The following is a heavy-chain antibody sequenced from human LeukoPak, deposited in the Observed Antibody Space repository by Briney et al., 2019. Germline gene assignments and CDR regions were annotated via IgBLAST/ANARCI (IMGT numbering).Heavy chain of an antibody. Sequence: PGGSLRLSCAASGFTFSTYEMNWVRQAPGMGLEWVSYISSDGTRMYYADSVKGRFTISRDNAKNSLYLQMNSLRAEDTAVYYCARDGSGWHTYWGQGTLVTVSS. CDR2: ISSDGTRM. J-gene: IGHJ4*02. V-gene: IGHV3-48*03. D-gene: IGHD6-19*01. CDR1: GFTFSTYE. CDR3: ARDGSGWHTY.